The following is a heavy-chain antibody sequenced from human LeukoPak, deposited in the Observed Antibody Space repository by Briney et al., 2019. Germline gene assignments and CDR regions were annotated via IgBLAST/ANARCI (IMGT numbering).Heavy chain of an antibody. V-gene: IGHV3-48*03. Sequence: QAGGSLRLSCAASGFTFSSYEMNWVRQAPGKGLEWVSYISSSGSTIYYADSVKGRFTISRDNAKNSLYLQMNSLRDEDTAVYYCARDRIQLSYYYYGMDVWGQGTTVTVSS. J-gene: IGHJ6*02. CDR2: ISSSGSTI. D-gene: IGHD5-18*01. CDR1: GFTFSSYE. CDR3: ARDRIQLSYYYYGMDV.